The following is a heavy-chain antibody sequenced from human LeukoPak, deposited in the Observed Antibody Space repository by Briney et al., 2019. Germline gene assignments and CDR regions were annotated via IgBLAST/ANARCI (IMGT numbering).Heavy chain of an antibody. CDR2: FSATDGSA. D-gene: IGHD6-13*01. V-gene: IGHV3-23*01. CDR1: GFTVSSYG. CDR3: AKARIASAGTGAFDV. J-gene: IGHJ3*01. Sequence: GGSLRLSCAASGFTVSSYGMTWVRQAPGKGLEWVSAFSATDGSAQYAESVKGRFTISRNNSKNSLYLQMNSLRDEDTAVYYCAKARIASAGTGAFDVWGQGTMVTVSS.